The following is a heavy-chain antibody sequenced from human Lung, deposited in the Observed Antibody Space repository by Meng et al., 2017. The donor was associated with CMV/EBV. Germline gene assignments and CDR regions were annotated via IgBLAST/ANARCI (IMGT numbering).Heavy chain of an antibody. CDR1: GFSLSTSGVG. CDR2: IYGDDEK. D-gene: IGHD6-6*01. Sequence: TLKESAPTLVKPTTTLTLTCTFLGFSLSTSGVGVGWIRQPPGKALECLAIIYGDDEKRYSPSLESRLTVTKDTSKNQVVLTMTNMVPVDTATYYCARAAARPSDWFDPWGQGTLVTVSS. V-gene: IGHV2-5*02. J-gene: IGHJ5*02. CDR3: ARAAARPSDWFDP.